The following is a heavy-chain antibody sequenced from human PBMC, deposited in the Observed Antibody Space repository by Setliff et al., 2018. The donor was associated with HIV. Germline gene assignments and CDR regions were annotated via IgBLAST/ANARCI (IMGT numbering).Heavy chain of an antibody. CDR3: ARIFGDQGYYYGMDV. Sequence: ETPSLTCTVSGGSISSYYWSWIRQPPGKGLEWIGYIYYSGSTNYNSSLKSRVTISVDTSKNQFSLKLSSVIAADTAVYYCARIFGDQGYYYGMDVWGQGTTVTVSS. V-gene: IGHV4-59*01. D-gene: IGHD3-3*01. CDR1: GGSISSYY. CDR2: IYYSGST. J-gene: IGHJ6*02.